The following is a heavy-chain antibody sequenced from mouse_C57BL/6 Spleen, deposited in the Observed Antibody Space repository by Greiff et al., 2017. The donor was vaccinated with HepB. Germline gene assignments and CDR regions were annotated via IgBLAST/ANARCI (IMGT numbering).Heavy chain of an antibody. CDR2: IDPSDSYT. CDR1: GYTFTSYW. CDR3: AAYYYGSSYEYAMDY. Sequence: QVQLQQPGAELVMPGASVKLSCKASGYTFTSYWMHWVKQRPGQGLEWIGEIDPSDSYTNYNQKFKGKSTLTVDKSSSTAYMQLSSLTSEDSAVYYCAAYYYGSSYEYAMDYWGQGTSVTVSS. D-gene: IGHD1-1*01. V-gene: IGHV1-69*01. J-gene: IGHJ4*01.